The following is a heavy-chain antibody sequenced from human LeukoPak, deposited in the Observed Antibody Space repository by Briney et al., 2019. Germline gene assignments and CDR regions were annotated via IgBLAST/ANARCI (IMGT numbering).Heavy chain of an antibody. J-gene: IGHJ4*02. Sequence: GGSLRLSCAASGFTFSSYSMNWVRQAPGKGLEWVSAICSNDNNTYYANSVKGRFTISRDNSKNTLSLQLNSLRAEDTAVYYCAKGTSSSCYSAPNYWGQGTLVTVSS. CDR3: AKGTSSSCYSAPNY. D-gene: IGHD2-15*01. V-gene: IGHV3-23*01. CDR1: GFTFSSYS. CDR2: ICSNDNNT.